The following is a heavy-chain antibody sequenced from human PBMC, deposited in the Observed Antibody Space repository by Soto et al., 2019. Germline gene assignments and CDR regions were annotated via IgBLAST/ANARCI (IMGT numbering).Heavy chain of an antibody. V-gene: IGHV4-59*01. CDR3: ARAYLYCSSTSCSPSWFDP. D-gene: IGHD2-2*01. J-gene: IGHJ5*02. CDR2: IYYSGST. CDR1: GGSISSYY. Sequence: SETLSLTCTVSGGSISSYYWSWIRQPPGKGLEWIGYIYYSGSTNYNPSLKSRVTISVDTSKNQFSLKLSSVTAADTAVYYCARAYLYCSSTSCSPSWFDPWGQGTLVTSPQ.